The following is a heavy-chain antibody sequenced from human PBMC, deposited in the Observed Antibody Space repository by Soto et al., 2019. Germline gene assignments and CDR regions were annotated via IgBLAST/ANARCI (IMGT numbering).Heavy chain of an antibody. CDR2: IAYDGSSK. CDR1: GFTFENFG. CDR3: AKSLDGVPVQEFDP. J-gene: IGHJ5*02. D-gene: IGHD3-3*01. V-gene: IGHV3-30*18. Sequence: QVQLVESGGGVVQPGMSLRLSCAASGFTFENFGMHWVRQAPGKGLEWVAVIAYDGSSKYYADSVKGRFTISRDNSNNTLYLQMNSMRVEDKAVYYCAKSLDGVPVQEFDPRGQGTLVTVSA.